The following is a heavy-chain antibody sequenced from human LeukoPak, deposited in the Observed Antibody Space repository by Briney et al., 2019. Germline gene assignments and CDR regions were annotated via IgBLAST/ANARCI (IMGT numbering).Heavy chain of an antibody. V-gene: IGHV1-18*01. CDR1: GYTFTSYG. CDR3: ASVAVAGYFDY. CDR2: ISAYNGNT. D-gene: IGHD6-19*01. J-gene: IGHJ4*02. Sequence: ASVKVSCKASGYTFTSYGISWVRQAPEQGLEWMGWISAYNGNTNYAQKLQGRVTMTTDTSTSTAYMELRSLRPDDTAVYYCASVAVAGYFDYWGQGTLVTVSS.